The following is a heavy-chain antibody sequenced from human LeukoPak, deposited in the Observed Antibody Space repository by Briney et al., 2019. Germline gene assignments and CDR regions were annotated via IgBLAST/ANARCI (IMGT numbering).Heavy chain of an antibody. CDR3: ARRAGAYSHPYDY. D-gene: IGHD4/OR15-4a*01. Sequence: GGSLRLSCAASGFTFNIYAMNWVRQAPGKGLEWVSSIGGRFGHTYYADSVKGRFTISRDNSKNTLYLQMNSLRAEDTAVYYCARRAGAYSHPYDYWGQGTLVTVSS. CDR1: GFTFNIYA. CDR2: IGGRFGHT. V-gene: IGHV3-23*01. J-gene: IGHJ4*02.